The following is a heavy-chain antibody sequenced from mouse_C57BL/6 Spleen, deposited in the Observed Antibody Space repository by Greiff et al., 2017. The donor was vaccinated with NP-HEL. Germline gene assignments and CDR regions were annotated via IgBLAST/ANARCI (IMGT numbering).Heavy chain of an antibody. Sequence: VQLQQSGPELVKPGASVKISCKASGYAFSSSWMNWVKQRPGKGLEWIGRIYPGDGDTNYIGKFKGKATLTADKSSSTAYMQLSSLTSEDSAVYFCAREGGTTVVVPRYFDYWGQGTTLTVSS. V-gene: IGHV1-82*01. CDR1: GYAFSSSW. D-gene: IGHD1-1*01. CDR2: IYPGDGDT. J-gene: IGHJ2*01. CDR3: AREGGTTVVVPRYFDY.